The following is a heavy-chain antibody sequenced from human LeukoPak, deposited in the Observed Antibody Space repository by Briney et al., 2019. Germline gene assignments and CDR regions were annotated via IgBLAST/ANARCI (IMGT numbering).Heavy chain of an antibody. Sequence: GASVKVSCKASGYTFTGYYMHWVRQAPGQGLEWMGGINPNSGGTNYAQKFQGRVTMTRDTSISTAYMELSRLRSDDTAVYYCARDFFVVVPAAPLYYFDYWGQGTLVTVSS. D-gene: IGHD2-2*01. CDR3: ARDFFVVVPAAPLYYFDY. CDR2: INPNSGGT. V-gene: IGHV1-2*02. J-gene: IGHJ4*02. CDR1: GYTFTGYY.